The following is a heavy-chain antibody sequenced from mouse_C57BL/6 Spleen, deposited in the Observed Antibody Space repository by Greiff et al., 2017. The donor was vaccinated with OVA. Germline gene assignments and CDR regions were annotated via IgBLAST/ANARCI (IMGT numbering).Heavy chain of an antibody. CDR2: IDPEDGET. Sequence: VHVKQSGAELVKPGASVKLSCTASGFNIKDYYMHWVKQRTEQGLEWIGRIDPEDGETKYAPKFQGKATITADTSSNTAYLQLSSLTSEDTAVDYCARWSSGHYCDDWGQGTTLTVSS. CDR1: GFNIKDYY. V-gene: IGHV14-2*01. D-gene: IGHD3-2*02. J-gene: IGHJ2*01. CDR3: ARWSSGHYCDD.